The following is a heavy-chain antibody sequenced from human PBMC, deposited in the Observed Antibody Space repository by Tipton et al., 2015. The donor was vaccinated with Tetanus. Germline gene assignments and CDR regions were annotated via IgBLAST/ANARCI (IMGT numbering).Heavy chain of an antibody. J-gene: IGHJ6*02. Sequence: TLSLTCTVSGDSISSGDFYWSWIRQHPGKGLEWIGYIYFTGTTYYNPSLESRLTISIDTSKNQFSLELTSVTAADTAVYYCARVKGTYNHYGLDVWGQGTTVTVAS. D-gene: IGHD3-10*01. CDR2: IYFTGTT. CDR1: GDSISSGDFY. CDR3: ARVKGTYNHYGLDV. V-gene: IGHV4-30-4*08.